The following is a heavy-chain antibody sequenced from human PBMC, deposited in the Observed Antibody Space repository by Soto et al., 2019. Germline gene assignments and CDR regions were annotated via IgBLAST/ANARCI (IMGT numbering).Heavy chain of an antibody. Sequence: GASVKVSCKASGYTFTGYYIHWVRQAPGQGVKWVGEISPKSGGTRYAEKCQGRVTMTKDTSISTVYMELSNLSPDDTAVYYCGRGRCWEVVGFYCGQGTLVTITS. CDR2: ISPKSGGT. CDR3: GRGRCWEVVGFY. D-gene: IGHD2-2*01. J-gene: IGHJ4*02. CDR1: GYTFTGYY. V-gene: IGHV1-2*02.